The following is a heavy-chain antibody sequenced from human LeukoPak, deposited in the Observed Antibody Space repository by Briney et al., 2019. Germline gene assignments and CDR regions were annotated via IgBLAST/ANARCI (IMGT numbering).Heavy chain of an antibody. Sequence: ASVTVSCTASGYTFTSYYMHWVRQAPGQGLEWMGIINPSGGSTSYAQKFQGRVTMTRDMSTSTVYMELSSLRSEDTAVYYCARERIAAAGGLDYWGQGTLVTVSS. D-gene: IGHD6-13*01. J-gene: IGHJ4*02. CDR2: INPSGGST. CDR3: ARERIAAAGGLDY. V-gene: IGHV1-46*01. CDR1: GYTFTSYY.